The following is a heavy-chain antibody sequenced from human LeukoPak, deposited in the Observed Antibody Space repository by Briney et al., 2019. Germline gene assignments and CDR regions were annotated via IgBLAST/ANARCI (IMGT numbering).Heavy chain of an antibody. CDR2: IYYSGST. CDR3: AREPIDYSYGYSAYFDY. Sequence: PSETLSLTCTVSGGSISSYYWSWIRQPPGKGLEWIGYIYYSGSTNYNPSLKSRVTISVDTSKNQFSLKLSSVTAADTAVYYCAREPIDYSYGYSAYFDYWGQGTWSPSPQ. D-gene: IGHD5-18*01. V-gene: IGHV4-59*01. J-gene: IGHJ4*02. CDR1: GGSISSYY.